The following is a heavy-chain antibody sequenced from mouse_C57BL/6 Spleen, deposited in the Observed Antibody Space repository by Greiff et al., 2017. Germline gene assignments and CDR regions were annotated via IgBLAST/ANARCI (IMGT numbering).Heavy chain of an antibody. CDR1: GYTFTSYW. V-gene: IGHV1-59*01. Sequence: QVQLQQPGAELVRPGTSVKLSCKASGYTFTSYWMHWVKQRPGQGLEWIGVIDPSDSYTNYNQKFKGKATLTVDTSSSTAYMQLSSLTSEDSAVYYCARRLDSNYVFDYWGQGTTLTVSS. CDR2: IDPSDSYT. D-gene: IGHD2-5*01. CDR3: ARRLDSNYVFDY. J-gene: IGHJ2*01.